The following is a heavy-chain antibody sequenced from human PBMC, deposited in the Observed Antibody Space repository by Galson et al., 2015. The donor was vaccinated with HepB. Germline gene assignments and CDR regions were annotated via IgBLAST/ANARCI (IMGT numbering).Heavy chain of an antibody. CDR3: AKDGYDFWSGYRIHYYYYGMDV. Sequence: SLRLSCAASGFTFSSYAMSWVRQAPGKGLEWVSAISGSGGSTYYADSVKGRFTISRDNSKNTLYLQMNSLRAEDTAVYYCAKDGYDFWSGYRIHYYYYGMDVWGQGTTVTVSS. CDR1: GFTFSSYA. CDR2: ISGSGGST. V-gene: IGHV3-23*01. D-gene: IGHD3-3*01. J-gene: IGHJ6*02.